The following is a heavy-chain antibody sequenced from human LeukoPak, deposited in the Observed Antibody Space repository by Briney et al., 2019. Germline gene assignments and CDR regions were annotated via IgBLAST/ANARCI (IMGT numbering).Heavy chain of an antibody. Sequence: ASVKVSCKASGYTFTGYYMHWVRQAPGQGLEWMGWINPNSGGTNYAQKFQGRVTMARGTSISTAYMELSRLRSDDTAVYYCAREGGIAARLPFRATFDIWGQGTMVTVSS. CDR1: GYTFTGYY. D-gene: IGHD6-6*01. CDR2: INPNSGGT. J-gene: IGHJ3*02. CDR3: AREGGIAARLPFRATFDI. V-gene: IGHV1-2*02.